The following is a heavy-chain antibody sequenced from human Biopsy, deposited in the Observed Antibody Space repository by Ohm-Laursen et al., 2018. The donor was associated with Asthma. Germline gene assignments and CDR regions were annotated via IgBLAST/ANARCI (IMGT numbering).Heavy chain of an antibody. CDR1: GGSVSTGSYY. Sequence: TLPLTCTVSGGSVSTGSYYWSWIRQPPGKGLEWLGYIYYTGSDNYNPSLKSRVTISVDTSKNQFSLRLNSVTAADTAVYYCARGPNYHGSGRAPVGMDVWGQGTTVTVSS. J-gene: IGHJ6*02. CDR3: ARGPNYHGSGRAPVGMDV. D-gene: IGHD3-10*01. CDR2: IYYTGSD. V-gene: IGHV4-61*01.